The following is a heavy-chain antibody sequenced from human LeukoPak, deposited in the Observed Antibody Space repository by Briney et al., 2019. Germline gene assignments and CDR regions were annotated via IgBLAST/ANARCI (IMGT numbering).Heavy chain of an antibody. D-gene: IGHD4-23*01. CDR3: ARDRGYSSFDY. CDR2: IKEDGSEI. CDR1: AFTFSTYW. J-gene: IGHJ4*02. V-gene: IGHV3-7*01. Sequence: QPGGSLRLSCAASAFTFSTYWMSWVRQAPGKGLEWVANIKEDGSEINYVDSVKGRFTIPRDNAKNSLYLQMNSLRVEDTAVYYCARDRGYSSFDYWGQGTLVTVSS.